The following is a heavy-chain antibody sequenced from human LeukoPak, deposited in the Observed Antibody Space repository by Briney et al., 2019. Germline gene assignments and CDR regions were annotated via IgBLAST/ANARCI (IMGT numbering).Heavy chain of an antibody. J-gene: IGHJ4*01. D-gene: IGHD1-14*01. CDR2: IYYSGST. Sequence: SETLSLTCTVSGYSISSGYYWAWIRQPPGKGLEWIGSIYYSGSTYYNPSLKSRVTISVDTSKNQFSLKLSSVTAADTAVYSCTTYLRAGGYDRNHTPTTTADGYWGHGTLVTGSS. CDR3: TTYLRAGGYDRNHTPTTTADGY. V-gene: IGHV4-38-2*02. CDR1: GYSISSGYY.